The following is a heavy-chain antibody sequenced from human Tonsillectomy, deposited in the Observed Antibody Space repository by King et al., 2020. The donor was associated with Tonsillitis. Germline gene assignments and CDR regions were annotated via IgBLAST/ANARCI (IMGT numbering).Heavy chain of an antibody. D-gene: IGHD2-2*01. CDR2: IKQDGSEN. J-gene: IGHJ4*02. Sequence: VQLVESGGGLVQPGGSLRLSCAASGFTFGNYCRIWVRQAPGEGLEGGGNIKQDGSENYYLDSVGGRFTISRDNAKNSLYPQMNSLRSEDTAVYYCASYCSSASCSYTRYWGQGTLVTVSS. CDR1: GFTFGNYC. CDR3: ASYCSSASCSYTRY. V-gene: IGHV3-7*03.